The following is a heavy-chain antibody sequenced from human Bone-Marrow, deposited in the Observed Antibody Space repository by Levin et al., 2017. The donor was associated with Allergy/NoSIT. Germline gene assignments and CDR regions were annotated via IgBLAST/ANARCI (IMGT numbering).Heavy chain of an antibody. CDR3: ISQMSRRGY. D-gene: IGHD3-10*01. CDR2: SKNKVNRYST. J-gene: IGHJ4*02. Sequence: GESLKISCATSGFTFSDHYMDWVRQVPGKGLEWVGRSKNKVNRYSTEYAASVKGRFTISRDDSKNSLYLQMNSLRTEDTAVYYCISQMSRRGYWGQGTLVTVSS. V-gene: IGHV3-72*01. CDR1: GFTFSDHY.